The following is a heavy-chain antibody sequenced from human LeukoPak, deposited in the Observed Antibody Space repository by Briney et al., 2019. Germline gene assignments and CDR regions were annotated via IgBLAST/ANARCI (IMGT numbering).Heavy chain of an antibody. CDR2: IYYSGST. D-gene: IGHD5-18*01. CDR1: GGSISSSSYY. CDR3: ARESASGDTAMGPYYYYMDV. Sequence: SETLSLTCTVSGGSISSSSYYWGWIRQPPGKGLEWIGSIYYSGSTYYNPSLKSRVTISVDTSKNQFSLKLSSVTAADTAVYYCARESASGDTAMGPYYYYMDVWGKGTTVTVSS. J-gene: IGHJ6*03. V-gene: IGHV4-39*07.